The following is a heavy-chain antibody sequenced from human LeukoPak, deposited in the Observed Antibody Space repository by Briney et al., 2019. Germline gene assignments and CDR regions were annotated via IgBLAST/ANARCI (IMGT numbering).Heavy chain of an antibody. CDR2: INSDGSST. J-gene: IGHJ3*02. V-gene: IGHV3-74*01. CDR1: GFTFSSYW. D-gene: IGHD5-18*01. CDR3: ATALDTAMAYDAFNI. Sequence: GGSLRLSCAASGFTFSSYWMRWVRQAPGKGLVWVSRINSDGSSTTYADSVKGRFTISRDNAKNTLYLQMNSLRAEDTAVYYCATALDTAMAYDAFNIWGQGTMVTVSS.